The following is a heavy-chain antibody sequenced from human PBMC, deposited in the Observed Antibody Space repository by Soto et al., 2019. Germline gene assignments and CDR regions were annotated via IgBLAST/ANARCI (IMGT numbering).Heavy chain of an antibody. V-gene: IGHV3-23*01. CDR3: AKEGEHSSGWANFDY. D-gene: IGHD6-19*01. CDR1: GFTFSSYA. Sequence: EVQLLESGGGLVQPGGSLRLSCAASGFTFSSYAMSWVRQAPGKGLEWVSAISGSGGSTYYADSVKGRFTISRDNSXYTLYLQMNSLRAEDTAVYYCAKEGEHSSGWANFDYWGQGTLVTVSS. J-gene: IGHJ4*02. CDR2: ISGSGGST.